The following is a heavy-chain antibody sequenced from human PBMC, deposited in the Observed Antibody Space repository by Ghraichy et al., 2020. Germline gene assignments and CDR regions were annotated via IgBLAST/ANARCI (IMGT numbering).Heavy chain of an antibody. Sequence: SCAGSGFIFSEYSMNWVRQAPGKGLEWVASISASSTFTHYSDSMKGRFTVSRDDARDSVYLQMSSLRVEDTAIYYCARGRSYSTSPAPFDYWGQGTLVTVSS. CDR3: ARGRSYSTSPAPFDY. CDR2: ISASSTFT. CDR1: GFIFSEYS. J-gene: IGHJ4*02. D-gene: IGHD2/OR15-2a*01. V-gene: IGHV3-21*01.